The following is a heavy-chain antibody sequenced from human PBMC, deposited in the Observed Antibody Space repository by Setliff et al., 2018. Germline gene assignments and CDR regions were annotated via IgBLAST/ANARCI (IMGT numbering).Heavy chain of an antibody. CDR1: GGTFSSYA. Sequence: GASVKVSCKASGGTFSSYAISWVRQAPGQGLEWMGRIIPIFGTANYAQKFQGRVTITADESTSTAYMELSSLGSEDTAVYYCARGNLGRYSYGLPDYWGQGTLVTVSS. V-gene: IGHV1-69*13. CDR2: IIPIFGTA. D-gene: IGHD5-18*01. CDR3: ARGNLGRYSYGLPDY. J-gene: IGHJ4*02.